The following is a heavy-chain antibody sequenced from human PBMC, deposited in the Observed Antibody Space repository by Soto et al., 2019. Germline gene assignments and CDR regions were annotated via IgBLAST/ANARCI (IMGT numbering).Heavy chain of an antibody. CDR1: GGSISSSSYY. Sequence: QLQLQESGPGLVKPSETLSLTCTVSGGSISSSSYYWGWIRQPPGKGLEWIGSIYYSGSTYYNPSLKSRVTISVDTSKNQFSLKLSSVTAADTAVYYCAAWDSSGWYISDYWGQGTLVTVSS. D-gene: IGHD6-19*01. V-gene: IGHV4-39*01. CDR3: AAWDSSGWYISDY. CDR2: IYYSGST. J-gene: IGHJ4*02.